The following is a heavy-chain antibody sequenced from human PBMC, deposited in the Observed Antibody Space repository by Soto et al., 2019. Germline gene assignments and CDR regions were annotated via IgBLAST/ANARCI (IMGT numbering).Heavy chain of an antibody. D-gene: IGHD3-9*01. Sequence: GGSLRLSCAASGFTFSSYGMHWVRQAPGKGLEWVAVISYDGSNKYYADSVKGRFTISRDNSKNTLYLQMNSLRAEDTAVYYCAKDRYDILTGYTPSNWFDPWGQGTLVTVSS. CDR1: GFTFSSYG. CDR3: AKDRYDILTGYTPSNWFDP. J-gene: IGHJ5*02. V-gene: IGHV3-30*18. CDR2: ISYDGSNK.